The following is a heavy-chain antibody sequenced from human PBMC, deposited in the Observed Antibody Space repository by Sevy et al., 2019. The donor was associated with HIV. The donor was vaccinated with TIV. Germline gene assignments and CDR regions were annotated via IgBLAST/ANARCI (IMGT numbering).Heavy chain of an antibody. CDR3: ARWLQQALDY. CDR1: GFTCSTHA. D-gene: IGHD5-12*01. V-gene: IGHV3-33*08. J-gene: IGHJ4*02. CDR2: IWYDGSNK. Sequence: GGSLRLSCAASGFTCSTHAMHWVRQAPGKGLEWVAIIWYDGSNKNYADSVKGRFTISRDNSKNTLYLQMNSLRAEDTAVYYRARWLQQALDYWGQGTLVTVSS.